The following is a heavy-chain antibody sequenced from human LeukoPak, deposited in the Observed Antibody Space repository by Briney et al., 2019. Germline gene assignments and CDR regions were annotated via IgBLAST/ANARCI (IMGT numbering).Heavy chain of an antibody. CDR2: INWNGGST. CDR3: AREGQLNYDFWSGSTNYYYYMDV. CDR1: GFTFDDYG. D-gene: IGHD3-3*01. V-gene: IGHV3-20*04. J-gene: IGHJ6*03. Sequence: GGSLRLSCAASGFTFDDYGMSWVRQAPGKGLEWVSGINWNGGSTVYADSVKGRFTTSRDNAKNSLYLQMNSLRAEDTALYYCAREGQLNYDFWSGSTNYYYYMDVWGKGTTVTVSS.